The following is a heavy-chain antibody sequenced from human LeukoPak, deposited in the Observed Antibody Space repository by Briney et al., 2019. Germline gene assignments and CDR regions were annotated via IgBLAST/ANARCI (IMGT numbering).Heavy chain of an antibody. J-gene: IGHJ4*02. Sequence: PSETLSLTCTVSGGSVSSGSYYWSWIRQPPGKGLEWIGYIYDSGSTNYNPSLKGRVTMSVDTSNTQFSLKLSSVTAADTAVYYCAKRAGGSPTRDKFDYWGQGALVTVSS. CDR1: GGSVSSGSYY. CDR2: IYDSGST. V-gene: IGHV4-61*01. CDR3: AKRAGGSPTRDKFDY. D-gene: IGHD1-26*01.